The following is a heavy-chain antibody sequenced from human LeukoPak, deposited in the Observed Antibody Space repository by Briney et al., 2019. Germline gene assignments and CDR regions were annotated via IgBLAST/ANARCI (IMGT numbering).Heavy chain of an antibody. D-gene: IGHD3-10*01. CDR1: GYTFTSSG. CDR3: ARETLSLWFGELSNYYYMDV. J-gene: IGHJ6*03. Sequence: RASVTVSCKASGYTFTSSGISWVRQAPGQGLEWMGWISAYKGNTNYAQKLQGRVTMTTDTSTSTAYMELRSLRSDDTAVYYCARETLSLWFGELSNYYYMDVWGKGTTVTISS. CDR2: ISAYKGNT. V-gene: IGHV1-18*01.